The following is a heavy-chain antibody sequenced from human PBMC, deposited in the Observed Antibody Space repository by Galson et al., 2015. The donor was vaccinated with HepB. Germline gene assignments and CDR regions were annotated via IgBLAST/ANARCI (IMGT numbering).Heavy chain of an antibody. CDR3: APLEPPPRSDY. J-gene: IGHJ4*02. V-gene: IGHV4-34*01. D-gene: IGHD1-1*01. CDR2: VNHSGST. CDR1: GGSFSGYY. Sequence: SETLSLTCAVYGGSFSGYYWSWIRQPPGRGLEWIGEVNHSGSTKYNPSLKSRVTISVDTSKNQFSLKLTSVTAADTAVYYCAPLEPPPRSDYWGQGTLVTVSS.